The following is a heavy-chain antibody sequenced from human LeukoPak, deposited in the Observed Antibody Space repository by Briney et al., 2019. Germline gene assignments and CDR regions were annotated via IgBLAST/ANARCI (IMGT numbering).Heavy chain of an antibody. CDR3: ARGGGMATIDVDY. CDR2: IIPIFGTA. V-gene: IGHV1-69*05. D-gene: IGHD5-24*01. J-gene: IGHJ4*02. CDR1: GGTFSSYA. Sequence: SVKVSCKASGGTFSSYAISWVRQAPGQGLEWMRRIIPIFGTANYAQKFQGRVTITTDESTSTAYMELSSLRSEDTAVYYCARGGGMATIDVDYWGQGTLVTVSS.